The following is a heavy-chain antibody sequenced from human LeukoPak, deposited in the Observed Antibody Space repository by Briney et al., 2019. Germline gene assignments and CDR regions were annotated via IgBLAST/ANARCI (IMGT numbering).Heavy chain of an antibody. Sequence: ASVKISCKVSGYTFTDYYMHWVQQAPGQGLEWMGLVDPEDGETIYAEKFQGRVTITADTSTDTAYMELSSLRSEDTAVYYCATDASSTSGLGYMDVWGKGTTVTVSS. V-gene: IGHV1-69-2*01. CDR1: GYTFTDYY. CDR3: ATDASSTSGLGYMDV. CDR2: VDPEDGET. J-gene: IGHJ6*03. D-gene: IGHD2-2*01.